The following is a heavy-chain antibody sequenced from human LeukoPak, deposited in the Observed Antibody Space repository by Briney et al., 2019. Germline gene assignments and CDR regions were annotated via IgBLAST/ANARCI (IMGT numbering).Heavy chain of an antibody. Sequence: GGSLRLSCAASGFTFSSYSVTWVRQAPGKGLEWVSSISTSSSYIYYADSVKGRFTISRDNAKKSLYLQMNSLRAEDTAVYYCARAAYSSTWYSRYFDLWGRGTLVTVSS. D-gene: IGHD6-13*01. J-gene: IGHJ2*01. CDR1: GFTFSSYS. CDR2: ISTSSSYI. V-gene: IGHV3-21*01. CDR3: ARAAYSSTWYSRYFDL.